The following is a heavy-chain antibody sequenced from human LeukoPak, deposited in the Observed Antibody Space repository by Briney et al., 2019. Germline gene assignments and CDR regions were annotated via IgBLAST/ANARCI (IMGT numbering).Heavy chain of an antibody. CDR3: ARLGAYYDSSFADY. Sequence: TSETLSLTCTVSGGSISSSSYYWGWIRQPPGKGLEWIGSIYYSGTTYYNPSLKSRVTISVDTSKNQFSLKLSSVTAADTAAYYCARLGAYYDSSFADYWGQGTLVTVSS. D-gene: IGHD3-22*01. CDR2: IYYSGTT. J-gene: IGHJ4*02. CDR1: GGSISSSSYY. V-gene: IGHV4-39*01.